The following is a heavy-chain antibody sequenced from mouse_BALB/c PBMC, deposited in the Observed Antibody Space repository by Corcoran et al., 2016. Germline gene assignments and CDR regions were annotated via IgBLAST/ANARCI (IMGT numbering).Heavy chain of an antibody. Sequence: QVTLKESGPGILQPSQTLSLTCSFSGFSLSTSGMGVSWIRQPSGKGLEWLSHIYWDDDKRYNPSLKSRLTISKDTSSNQVFLKSTSVDTADTATYYCARRETGYAMDYWGQGTSVTVSS. D-gene: IGHD4-1*01. V-gene: IGHV8-12*01. CDR2: IYWDDDK. CDR3: ARRETGYAMDY. CDR1: GFSLSTSGMG. J-gene: IGHJ4*01.